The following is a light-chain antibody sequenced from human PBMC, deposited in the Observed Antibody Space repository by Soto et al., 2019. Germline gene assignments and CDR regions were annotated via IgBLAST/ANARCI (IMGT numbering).Light chain of an antibody. J-gene: IGLJ2*01. Sequence: QSALTQPPPASGSPGQSVTISCIGASSDVGGYNFVSWYQHHPGKAPRLMIYDVTQRPSGVPDRFSGSKSGNTASLTVSGLQVDDEAYYYCSSYAGSSIPVAFGGGTKLTVL. CDR3: SSYAGSSIPVA. CDR1: SSDVGGYNF. CDR2: DVT. V-gene: IGLV2-8*01.